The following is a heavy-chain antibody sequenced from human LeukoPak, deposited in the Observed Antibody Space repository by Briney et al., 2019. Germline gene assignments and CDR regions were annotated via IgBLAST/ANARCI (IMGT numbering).Heavy chain of an antibody. D-gene: IGHD2-2*03. CDR2: ISISGGST. J-gene: IGHJ4*02. Sequence: PGGTLRLSCAASEFTFSSYGMSWVRQVPGKGLEWVSSISISGGSTSYADSVKGRFTISRDNSRNTLYPQMNSLRAEDTAMYYCANYGSCSSTSCQRVFDYWGQGTLVTVSS. CDR3: ANYGSCSSTSCQRVFDY. CDR1: EFTFSSYG. V-gene: IGHV3-23*01.